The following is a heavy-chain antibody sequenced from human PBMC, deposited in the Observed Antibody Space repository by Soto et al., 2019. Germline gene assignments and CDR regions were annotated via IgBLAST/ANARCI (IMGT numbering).Heavy chain of an antibody. D-gene: IGHD5-18*01. CDR3: AKDAVVSPPTSIQLSLPYYYSGMDV. CDR1: GFTFSSDG. Sequence: GGSLRLACAASGFTFSSDGMHWVRQAPGKGLEWVAVISYDGSNKYYADSVKGRFTISRDNSKNTLYLQMNSLRAEDTAVYYCAKDAVVSPPTSIQLSLPYYYSGMDVWGQGTTATVSS. CDR2: ISYDGSNK. J-gene: IGHJ6*02. V-gene: IGHV3-30*18.